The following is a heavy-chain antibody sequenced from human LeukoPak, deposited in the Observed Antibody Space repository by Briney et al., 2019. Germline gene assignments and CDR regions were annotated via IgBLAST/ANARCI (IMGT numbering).Heavy chain of an antibody. V-gene: IGHV1-46*01. D-gene: IGHD1-26*01. CDR1: GYTFTSYY. J-gene: IGHJ5*02. Sequence: ASVKVSCKASGYTFTSYYMHWVRQAPGQGLEWMGIINPSGGSTNYAQKFQGRVTITADKSTSTAYMELSSLRSEDTAVYYCARESGGSSGVDPWGQGTLVTVSS. CDR2: INPSGGST. CDR3: ARESGGSSGVDP.